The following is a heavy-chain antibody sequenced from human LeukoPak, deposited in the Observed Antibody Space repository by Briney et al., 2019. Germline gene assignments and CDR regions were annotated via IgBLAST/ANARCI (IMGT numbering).Heavy chain of an antibody. V-gene: IGHV3-21*01. CDR3: ARDRESFHYDYVWGSYRYGLDY. Sequence: GGSLRLSCAASGFTFSSYEMNWVRQAPGKGLEWVSSISSSSSYIYYADSVKGRFTISRDNAKNSLYLQMNSLRAEDTAVYYCARDRESFHYDYVWGSYRYGLDYWGQGTLVTVSS. J-gene: IGHJ4*02. D-gene: IGHD3-16*02. CDR1: GFTFSSYE. CDR2: ISSSSSYI.